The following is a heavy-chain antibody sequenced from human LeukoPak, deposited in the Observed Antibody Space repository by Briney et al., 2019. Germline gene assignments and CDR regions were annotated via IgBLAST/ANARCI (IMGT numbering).Heavy chain of an antibody. D-gene: IGHD3-3*01. CDR1: GFTFSIYS. CDR3: ARDLLRFLEWTYYSDY. CDR2: ISSSSSTI. Sequence: PGGSLRLSCAASGFTFSIYSMNWVRQAPGKGLEWVSYISSSSSTIYYADSVKGRFTISRDNAKNSLYLQMNSLRAEDTAVYYCARDLLRFLEWTYYSDYWGQGTLVTVSS. J-gene: IGHJ4*02. V-gene: IGHV3-48*01.